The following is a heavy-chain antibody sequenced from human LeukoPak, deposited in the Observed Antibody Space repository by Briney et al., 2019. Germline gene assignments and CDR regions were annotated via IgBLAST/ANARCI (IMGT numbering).Heavy chain of an antibody. Sequence: GGSLRLSCAASGFTFSSSWMYWVRQAPGKGLVWVSRIDSGGSDTTYADSVKGRFTISRDNAKNTLYLQMNSLRAEDTAVYYCARAGYNWEHDYWGQGTLVTVSS. D-gene: IGHD5-24*01. CDR2: IDSGGSDT. V-gene: IGHV3-74*01. CDR1: GFTFSSSW. CDR3: ARAGYNWEHDY. J-gene: IGHJ4*02.